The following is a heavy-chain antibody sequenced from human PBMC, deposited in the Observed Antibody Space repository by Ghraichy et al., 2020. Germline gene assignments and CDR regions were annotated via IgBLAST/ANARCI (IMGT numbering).Heavy chain of an antibody. J-gene: IGHJ6*02. V-gene: IGHV3-48*02. CDR3: ARGSKVVRFYYYDGMDV. CDR1: GFTFTGYS. D-gene: IGHD4-23*01. CDR2: ITSSSRTI. Sequence: GGSLRLSCAGSGFTFTGYSMNWVRQAPGKGLEWVSYITSSSRTISYADSVKGRFTISRDNAQNSLYLQMNSLRDEDTAEYYCARGSKVVRFYYYDGMDVWGQGTTVTVAS.